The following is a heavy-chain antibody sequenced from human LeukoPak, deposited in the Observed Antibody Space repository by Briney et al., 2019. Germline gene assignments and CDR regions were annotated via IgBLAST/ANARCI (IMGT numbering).Heavy chain of an antibody. V-gene: IGHV4-4*07. Sequence: SETLSLTCTVSGISINPYYWTWIPQPAGKGLEWIGRIIYTTGSTNYNPSLSSRVTMSVDTSKNQISLKLTYVTAADRAMYYCMRDGPSWGLLWGLGTLVTVSS. CDR1: GISINPYY. CDR2: IIYTTGST. CDR3: MRDGPSWGLL. J-gene: IGHJ4*02. D-gene: IGHD3-16*01.